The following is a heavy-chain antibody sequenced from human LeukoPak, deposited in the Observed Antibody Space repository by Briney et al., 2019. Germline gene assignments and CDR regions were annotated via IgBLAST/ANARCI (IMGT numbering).Heavy chain of an antibody. Sequence: GGSLRLSCAASGFTVSSNYMSWVRQAPGKGLEWVSVIYSGGSTYYADSVKGRFTISRDNSKSTLYLQMNSLRAEDTAVYYCARVGFDWLLRYYFDYWGQGTLVTVSS. CDR1: GFTVSSNY. CDR2: IYSGGST. D-gene: IGHD3-9*01. CDR3: ARVGFDWLLRYYFDY. J-gene: IGHJ4*02. V-gene: IGHV3-53*01.